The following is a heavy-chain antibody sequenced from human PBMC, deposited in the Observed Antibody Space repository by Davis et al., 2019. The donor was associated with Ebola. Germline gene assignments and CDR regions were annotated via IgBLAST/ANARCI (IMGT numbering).Heavy chain of an antibody. J-gene: IGHJ2*01. Sequence: GGSLRLSCAASSFIVSDKYMSWVRQAPGKGPEWVSVIYRDGRTYYADSVMGRFTISRDNSKNTVYLQMNSLRAEDTAVYYCARHASGDFWYFGLWGRGTQVTVSS. CDR2: IYRDGRT. CDR1: SFIVSDKY. CDR3: ARHASGDFWYFGL. D-gene: IGHD4-17*01. V-gene: IGHV3-66*04.